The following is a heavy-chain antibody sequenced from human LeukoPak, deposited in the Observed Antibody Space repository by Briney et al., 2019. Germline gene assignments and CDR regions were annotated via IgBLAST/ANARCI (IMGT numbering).Heavy chain of an antibody. D-gene: IGHD3-22*01. V-gene: IGHV1-69*05. CDR2: IIPIFGTA. CDR1: GGTFSSYA. Sequence: SVKVSCKASGGTFSSYAISWVRQAPGQGLEWMGGIIPIFGTANYAQEFQGRVTITTDESTSTAYMELSSLRSEDTAVYYCARTNYYDSSGYSGNNWFDPWGQGTLVTVSS. CDR3: ARTNYYDSSGYSGNNWFDP. J-gene: IGHJ5*02.